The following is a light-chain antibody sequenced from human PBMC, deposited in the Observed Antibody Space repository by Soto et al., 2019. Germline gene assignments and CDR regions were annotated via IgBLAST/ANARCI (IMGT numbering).Light chain of an antibody. CDR2: GAS. V-gene: IGKV3-15*01. J-gene: IGKJ1*01. CDR3: QQYNNWPRT. Sequence: ETVMTQSPATLSVSPGERATLSCRASQSVGSKVAWYQQKPGQAPSLLIYGASTRASGIPLRFSGSGSGTEFTLTISSLQSEDFAVYYCQQYNNWPRTFGQGIKVDIK. CDR1: QSVGSK.